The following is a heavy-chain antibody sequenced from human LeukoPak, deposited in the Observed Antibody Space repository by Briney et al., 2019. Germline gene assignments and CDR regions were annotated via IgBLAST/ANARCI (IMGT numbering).Heavy chain of an antibody. J-gene: IGHJ3*02. CDR1: GFTFGDYA. CDR2: IRSKAYGGTT. V-gene: IGHV3-49*04. CDR3: TREGRAFDI. Sequence: PGRSLRLSCTASGFTFGDYAMSWVRQAPGKGLEWVGFIRSKAYGGTTEYAASVKGRFTISRDDSKSIAYLQMNSLKTEDTAVYYCTREGRAFDIWGQGTMVTVSS.